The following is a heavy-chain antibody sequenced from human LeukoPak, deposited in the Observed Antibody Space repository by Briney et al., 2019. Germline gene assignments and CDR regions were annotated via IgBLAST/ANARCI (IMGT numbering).Heavy chain of an antibody. Sequence: SETLSLTCTVSGGSISSGSYYWSWIRQPAGKGLEWIGRIYTSGSTNYNPSLKSRVTISVDTPKNQFSLKLSSVTAADTAVYYCARVPIAAAADVWGQGTTVTVSS. CDR2: IYTSGST. J-gene: IGHJ6*02. CDR3: ARVPIAAAADV. V-gene: IGHV4-61*02. CDR1: GGSISSGSYY. D-gene: IGHD6-13*01.